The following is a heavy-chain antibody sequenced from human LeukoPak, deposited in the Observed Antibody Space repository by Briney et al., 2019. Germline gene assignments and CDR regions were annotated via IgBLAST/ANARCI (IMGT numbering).Heavy chain of an antibody. CDR3: ARAPRLYCSSTSCYTPYWYFDL. D-gene: IGHD2-2*02. J-gene: IGHJ2*01. V-gene: IGHV3-7*01. Sequence: PGGSLRLSCAASGFIFSSYAMSWVRQAPGKGLEWVANIKQDGSEKYYVDSVKGRFTISRDNAKNSLYLQMNSLRAEDTAVYYCARAPRLYCSSTSCYTPYWYFDLWGRGTLVTVSS. CDR2: IKQDGSEK. CDR1: GFIFSSYA.